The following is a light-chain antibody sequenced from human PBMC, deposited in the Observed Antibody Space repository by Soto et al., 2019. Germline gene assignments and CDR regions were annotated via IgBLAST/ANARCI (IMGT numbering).Light chain of an antibody. J-gene: IGKJ1*01. CDR3: QQYNNWPPRGT. Sequence: EIVLTQSPATLSVSPGERATLSCRASQGVSSNLAWYQQKPGPGPRLLIYGASTRATGIPARFSGSGSGTEFTLNISSLQPEDFALYYCQQYNNWPPRGTFGQGTKVEFK. CDR1: QGVSSN. V-gene: IGKV3-15*01. CDR2: GAS.